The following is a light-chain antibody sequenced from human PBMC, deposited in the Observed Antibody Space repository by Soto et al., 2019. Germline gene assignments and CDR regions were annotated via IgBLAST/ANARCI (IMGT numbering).Light chain of an antibody. CDR1: RSNIGSSN. CDR3: AVRDDSLKAYI. Sequence: QSVLTQPPSASGAPGQRVTISCSGSRSNIGSSNVNWFQQFPGTAPKLIITVSDQRPSGVPDRFSGSKSGTSGSLAISGLQSEDEADYYCAVRDDSLKAYIFGAGTKVTVL. V-gene: IGLV1-44*01. CDR2: VSD. J-gene: IGLJ1*01.